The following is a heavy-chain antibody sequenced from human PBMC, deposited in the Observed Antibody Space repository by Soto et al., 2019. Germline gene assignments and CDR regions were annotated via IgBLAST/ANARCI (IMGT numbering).Heavy chain of an antibody. CDR2: ISGSGGST. Sequence: GGSLRLSCAASGFTFSSYAMSWVRQAPGKGLEWVSAISGSGGSTYYADSVKGRFTISRDNSKNTLYLQMNILRAEDTAVYYSANHRQLWAPTDAFDIWGQGTMVTVSS. J-gene: IGHJ3*02. D-gene: IGHD5-18*01. CDR3: ANHRQLWAPTDAFDI. V-gene: IGHV3-23*01. CDR1: GFTFSSYA.